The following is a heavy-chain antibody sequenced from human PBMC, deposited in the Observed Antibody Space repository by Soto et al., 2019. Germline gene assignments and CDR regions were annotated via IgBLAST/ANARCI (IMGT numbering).Heavy chain of an antibody. D-gene: IGHD1-7*01. Sequence: VPLKHPWTVAGGTIIDHWRHRVIQAPGKGLVWVSRINSDGSSTSYADSVKGRFTISRDNAKNTLYLQMNSLRAEDTAVYYCARANWNSAFAYWGQGTLVTVSS. CDR1: GGTIIDHW. J-gene: IGHJ4*02. V-gene: IGHV3-74*01. CDR2: INSDGSST. CDR3: ARANWNSAFAY.